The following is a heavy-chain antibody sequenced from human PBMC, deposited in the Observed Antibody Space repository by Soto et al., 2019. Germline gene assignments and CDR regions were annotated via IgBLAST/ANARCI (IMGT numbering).Heavy chain of an antibody. V-gene: IGHV1-24*01. Sequence: ASVKASCKVSGYTHTDISMHWVRQAPGKGLEWMGGFDPEDGETIYAQKFQGRVTMTEDTSTDTAYMELSSLRSEDTAVYYCATEAIFGSYGMDVWGQGTTVTVSS. CDR2: FDPEDGET. D-gene: IGHD3-3*01. J-gene: IGHJ6*02. CDR3: ATEAIFGSYGMDV. CDR1: GYTHTDIS.